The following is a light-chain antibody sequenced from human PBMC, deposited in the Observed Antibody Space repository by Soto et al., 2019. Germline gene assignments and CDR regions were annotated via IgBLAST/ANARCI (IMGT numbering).Light chain of an antibody. CDR1: SSDVGAYNY. CDR3: TSYTGISTYV. CDR2: DVT. J-gene: IGLJ1*01. Sequence: QSALTQPASVSGPPGQSITISCTGTSSDVGAYNYVSWYQHHPGKAPRLVIYDVTNRPSGISDRFSGSKSGNTAYLTISGFLAEDEADYYCTSYTGISTYVFGTGTKLTVL. V-gene: IGLV2-14*01.